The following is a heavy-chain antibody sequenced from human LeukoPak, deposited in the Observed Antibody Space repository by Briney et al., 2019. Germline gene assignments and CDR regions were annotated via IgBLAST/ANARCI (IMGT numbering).Heavy chain of an antibody. CDR2: ISGGGAST. D-gene: IGHD1-26*01. CDR1: GLTFSSYA. V-gene: IGHV3-23*01. J-gene: IGHJ4*02. Sequence: GGSMRPSCAASGLTFSSYAISWVRQAPGKGLEWVSGISGGGASTYYADSVKGRFTISRDNSKNTLYLQMNSLRAEDTAVYSWSNDNEWDPTSLDYWCQGTLVTVSS. CDR3: SNDNEWDPTSLDY.